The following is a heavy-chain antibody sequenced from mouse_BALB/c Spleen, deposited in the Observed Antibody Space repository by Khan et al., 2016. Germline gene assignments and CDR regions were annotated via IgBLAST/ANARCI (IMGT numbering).Heavy chain of an antibody. J-gene: IGHJ4*01. V-gene: IGHV7-3*02. CDR3: ARLMHYYAMDY. Sequence: EVELVESGGGLVQPGGSLRLSCATSGCTFTDYYMSWVRQPPGKALEWLGFIRNKANGYTIEYSASVKGRFTISRDNSQSILSLQMNTLRAEDSATYYCARLMHYYAMDYWGQGTSVTVSS. CDR1: GCTFTDYY. CDR2: IRNKANGYTI.